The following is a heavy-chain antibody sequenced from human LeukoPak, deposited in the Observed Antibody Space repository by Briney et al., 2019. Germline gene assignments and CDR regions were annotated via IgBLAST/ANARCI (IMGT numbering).Heavy chain of an antibody. CDR3: ARRIRGAPTDH. J-gene: IGHJ4*02. CDR2: MNPNSGNT. D-gene: IGHD3-10*01. CDR1: GYTFTTYD. Sequence: ASVKVSCKASGYTFTTYDLNWVRQATGQGLEWMGWMNPNSGNTGYAQKFQGRVTMTRNTSISTAYMELNNLTSEDTAVYYCARRIRGAPTDHWGQGTPVTVSS. V-gene: IGHV1-8*01.